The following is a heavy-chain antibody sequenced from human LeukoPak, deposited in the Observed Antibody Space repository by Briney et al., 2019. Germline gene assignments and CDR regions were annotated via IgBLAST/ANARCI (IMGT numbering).Heavy chain of an antibody. V-gene: IGHV4-31*03. D-gene: IGHD1-14*01. J-gene: IGHJ4*02. CDR1: GDSISNGGYY. Sequence: SQTLSLTCTVSGDSISNGGYYWSWIRLHPGKGLEWVGYIYDSGTTYYSPALRSRVSISVDTSDNKFSLKLKSLTAADTAVYYCARGGDRRGFDYWGQGTLVTVSS. CDR3: ARGGDRRGFDY. CDR2: IYDSGTT.